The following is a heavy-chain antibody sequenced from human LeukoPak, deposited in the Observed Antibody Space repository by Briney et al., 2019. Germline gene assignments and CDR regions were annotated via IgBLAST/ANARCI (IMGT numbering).Heavy chain of an antibody. CDR1: GYTFTDDY. D-gene: IGHD3-10*01. Sequence: AASVKISCKVSGYTFTDDYIHWVQQAPGKGLEWMGLVDPEDGETMYAEELQGRVTITADTSTDTAYMELSGLRPEDTAVYYCATASRGTGWFGGPFEYWGQGTLVTVSS. V-gene: IGHV1-69-2*01. CDR2: VDPEDGET. J-gene: IGHJ4*02. CDR3: ATASRGTGWFGGPFEY.